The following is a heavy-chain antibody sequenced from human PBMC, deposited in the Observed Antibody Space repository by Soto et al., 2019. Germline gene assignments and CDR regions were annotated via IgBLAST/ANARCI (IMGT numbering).Heavy chain of an antibody. CDR2: ISAYNGNT. Sequence: QVHLVQSGAEVKKPGDSVKVSCKASGYTLTSYGISWVRQAPGQGLQWMGWISAYNGNTNYADKFQGRVTMTTDTSTSTAHMEVRSLRSDDTAVYYCARAGAFYETSGYPWSTFDIWGQGTMVTVSS. J-gene: IGHJ3*02. CDR1: GYTLTSYG. D-gene: IGHD3-22*01. CDR3: ARAGAFYETSGYPWSTFDI. V-gene: IGHV1-18*01.